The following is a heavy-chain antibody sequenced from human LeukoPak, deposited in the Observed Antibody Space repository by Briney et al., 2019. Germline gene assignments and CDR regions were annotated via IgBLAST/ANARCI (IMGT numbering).Heavy chain of an antibody. CDR3: ARGGIQLWFIDY. Sequence: TGGSLRLSCAASGFSLNTYGMSWVRQAPGKGLEWVSYISGSSVSIYYADSVKGRFTISRDNAKNTLYLQMNSLRAEDTAVYYCARGGIQLWFIDYWGQGSLVTVSS. CDR2: ISGSSVSI. CDR1: GFSLNTYG. D-gene: IGHD5-18*01. V-gene: IGHV3-48*04. J-gene: IGHJ4*02.